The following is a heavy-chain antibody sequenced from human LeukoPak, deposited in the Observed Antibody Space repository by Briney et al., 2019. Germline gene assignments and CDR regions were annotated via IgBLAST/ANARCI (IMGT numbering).Heavy chain of an antibody. J-gene: IGHJ3*02. CDR1: GYTFTGYY. CDR2: INPNSGGT. D-gene: IGHD3-16*02. Sequence: ASVKVSCKASGYTFTGYYMHWVRQAPGQGLEWMGRINPNSGGTNYAQKFQGRVTMTRATSISTAYMELSRLRSDDTAVYYCARGGTYDYVWGSYRNDIAPEAFDIWGQGTMVTVSS. V-gene: IGHV1-2*06. CDR3: ARGGTYDYVWGSYRNDIAPEAFDI.